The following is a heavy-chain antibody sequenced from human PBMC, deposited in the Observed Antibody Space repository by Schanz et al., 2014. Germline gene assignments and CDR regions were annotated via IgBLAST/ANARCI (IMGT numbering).Heavy chain of an antibody. D-gene: IGHD3-10*01. CDR3: AKDPRGDKNDRAYYFDY. Sequence: DVHLLESGGGLVQPGGSLRLSCAASEFTFSTDAMSWVRQAPGKGLEWLSVISASGGDTYYADSVKGRFTISRDNSKNTLYLQMNSLRAEDTAVYYCAKDPRGDKNDRAYYFDYWGQGTLVSVSS. CDR2: ISASGGDT. V-gene: IGHV3-23*01. CDR1: EFTFSTDA. J-gene: IGHJ4*02.